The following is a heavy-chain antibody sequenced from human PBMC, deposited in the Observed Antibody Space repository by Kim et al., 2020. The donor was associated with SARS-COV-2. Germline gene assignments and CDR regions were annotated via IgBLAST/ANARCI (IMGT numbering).Heavy chain of an antibody. D-gene: IGHD3-10*01. CDR1: GFTFSNYE. CDR3: ARDYYTSGSYYKTNDY. CDR2: ISSNGSSI. J-gene: IGHJ4*01. Sequence: GGSLRLSCVGSGFTFSNYEINWVRQAPGKGLEWVSYISSNGSSISYADSVKGRFTISRDNAKNSVYLQMNSLRGEDTAVYYCARDYYTSGSYYKTNDYW. V-gene: IGHV3-48*03.